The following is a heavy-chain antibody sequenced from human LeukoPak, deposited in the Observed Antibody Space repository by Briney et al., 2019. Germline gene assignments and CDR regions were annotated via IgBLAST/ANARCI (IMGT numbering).Heavy chain of an antibody. CDR1: GGSISSYY. J-gene: IGHJ4*01. V-gene: IGHV4-59*08. CDR2: IFYSGST. Sequence: ASETLSLTCNVSGGSISSYYWSWIRQPPGKGLEWIGYIFYSGSTYYNPSLKSRVTISVDTSKNQFSLKLTSATAADTAVYYCTGAIQWLAHEFWGRGTLVTVSS. D-gene: IGHD5-12*01. CDR3: TGAIQWLAHEF.